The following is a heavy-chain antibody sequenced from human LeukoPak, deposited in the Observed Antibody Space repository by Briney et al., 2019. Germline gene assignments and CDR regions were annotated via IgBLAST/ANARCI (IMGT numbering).Heavy chain of an antibody. CDR3: ARVVMDNIVVVPAARGYYYYGMDV. V-gene: IGHV3-9*01. CDR1: GFIFDDYG. CDR2: ISWNSGSI. Sequence: GGSLRLSCAASGFIFDDYGMHWVRQAPGKGLEWVSGISWNSGSIDYADSVKGRFTISRDNAKNSLYLQMNSLRAEDTAVYYCARVVMDNIVVVPAARGYYYYGMDVWGQGTTVTVSS. J-gene: IGHJ6*02. D-gene: IGHD2-2*01.